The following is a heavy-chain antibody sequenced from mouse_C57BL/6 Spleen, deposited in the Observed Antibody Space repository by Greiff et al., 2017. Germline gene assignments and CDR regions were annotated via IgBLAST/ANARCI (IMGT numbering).Heavy chain of an antibody. CDR2: IDPENGDT. J-gene: IGHJ2*01. CDR1: GFNIKDDY. D-gene: IGHD1-1*02. V-gene: IGHV14-4*01. Sequence: EVQLQQSGAELVRPGASVKLSCTASGFNIKDDYMHWVKQRPEQGLEWIGWIDPENGDTEYASKFQGKATITADTSSNTAYLQLSSLTSEDTAVYYCTTGGYRGYFDYWGQGTTLTVSP. CDR3: TTGGYRGYFDY.